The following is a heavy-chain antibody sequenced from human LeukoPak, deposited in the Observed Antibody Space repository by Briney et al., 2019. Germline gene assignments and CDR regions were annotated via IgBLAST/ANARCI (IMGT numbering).Heavy chain of an antibody. CDR2: IYTSGST. CDR1: GGSISSYY. V-gene: IGHV4-4*07. J-gene: IGHJ3*02. D-gene: IGHD3-22*01. CDR3: ARAMPRNYYDSSGRYDAFDI. Sequence: SETLSLTCTVSGGSISSYYWSWIRQPAGKGLEWIGRIYTSGSTNYNPSLKSRVTMSVDTSKNQFSLKLSSVTDADTAVYYCARAMPRNYYDSSGRYDAFDIWGQGTMVTVSS.